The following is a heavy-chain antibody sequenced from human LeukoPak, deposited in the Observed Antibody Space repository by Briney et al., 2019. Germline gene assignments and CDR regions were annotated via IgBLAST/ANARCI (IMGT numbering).Heavy chain of an antibody. J-gene: IGHJ4*02. V-gene: IGHV5-51*01. CDR2: IYPGDSDA. D-gene: IGHD3-22*01. CDR1: GYSFTNYW. CDR3: ARRPNFLDRSGNYYFDY. Sequence: GESLKISCKGSGYSFTNYWIGWVRQMPGKGLEWMGVIYPGDSDARYSPSFQGQVTISVDNYISATYLQWSSLKASDTATYYCARRPNFLDRSGNYYFDYWGQGTLVTVSS.